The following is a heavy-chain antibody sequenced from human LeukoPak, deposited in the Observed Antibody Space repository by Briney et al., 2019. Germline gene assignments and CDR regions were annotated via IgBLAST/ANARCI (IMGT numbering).Heavy chain of an antibody. D-gene: IGHD4/OR15-4a*01. CDR3: AREGALPNAFDI. CDR1: GFTFSSYE. CDR2: ISSSSSYI. V-gene: IGHV3-21*01. J-gene: IGHJ3*02. Sequence: GGSLRLSCAASGFTFSSYEMNWVRQAPGKGLEWVSSISSSSSYIYYADSVKGRFTISRDNAKNSLYLQMNSLRAEDTAVHYCAREGALPNAFDIWGQGTMVTVSS.